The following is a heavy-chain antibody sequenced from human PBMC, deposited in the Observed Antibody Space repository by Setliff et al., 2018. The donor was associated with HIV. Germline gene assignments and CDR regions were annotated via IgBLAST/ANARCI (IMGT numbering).Heavy chain of an antibody. D-gene: IGHD3-10*01. J-gene: IGHJ6*02. CDR2: ISGSGGST. Sequence: PGGSLRLSCEASGFTLRSYAMSWVRQAPGKGLEWVSAISGSGGSTYYADSVKGRFTISRDNSKNTLYLQMNSLRAEDTAVYYCARSVIGYYYYGMDVWGQGTLVTVSS. CDR3: ARSVIGYYYYGMDV. V-gene: IGHV3-23*01. CDR1: GFTLRSYA.